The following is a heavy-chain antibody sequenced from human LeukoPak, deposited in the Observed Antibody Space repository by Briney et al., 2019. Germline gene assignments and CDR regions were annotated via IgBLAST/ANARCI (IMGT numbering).Heavy chain of an antibody. V-gene: IGHV4-59*08. CDR1: GFTVSSNY. CDR2: IYYSGSA. J-gene: IGHJ4*02. CDR3: ARHRYSGSSAFDY. Sequence: GSLRLSCAASGFTVSSNYMSWIRQAPGKRLEWIGNIYYSGSANYNPSLKSRVTISVDTSKNQFSLTLSSVTAADTALYYCARHRYSGSSAFDYWGQGTLATVSS. D-gene: IGHD3-10*01.